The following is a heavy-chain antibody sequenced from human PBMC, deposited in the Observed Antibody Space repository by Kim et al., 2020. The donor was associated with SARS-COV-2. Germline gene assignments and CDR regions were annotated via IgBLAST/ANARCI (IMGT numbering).Heavy chain of an antibody. J-gene: IGHJ6*02. D-gene: IGHD3-10*01. V-gene: IGHV3-30*01. Sequence: ADTGSGRSTMSRENAKNTLYLQMNSLGAEDTAVYYCARAHRGSYYYGMDVWGQGTTVTVSS. CDR3: ARAHRGSYYYGMDV.